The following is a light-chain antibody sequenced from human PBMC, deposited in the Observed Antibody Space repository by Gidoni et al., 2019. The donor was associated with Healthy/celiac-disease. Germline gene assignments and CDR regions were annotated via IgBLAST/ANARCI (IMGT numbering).Light chain of an antibody. Sequence: DIVMTQSPDSLAVSLGARATINCKSSQSVLYSSNNKNYLAWYHQKPGQPPKLLIYWASTRESGVPDRFSGSGSGTDFTLTISSLQAEDVAVYYCQQYYSTQWTFGQGTKVEIK. V-gene: IGKV4-1*01. CDR1: QSVLYSSNNKNY. J-gene: IGKJ1*01. CDR2: WAS. CDR3: QQYYSTQWT.